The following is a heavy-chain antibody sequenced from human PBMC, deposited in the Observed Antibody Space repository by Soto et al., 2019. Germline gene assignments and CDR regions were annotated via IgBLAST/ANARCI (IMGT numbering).Heavy chain of an antibody. CDR3: SADATAWQQMMPSDY. V-gene: IGHV1-58*01. D-gene: IGHD6-13*01. CDR1: GFTFTSSA. Sequence: SVKVSCKASGFTFTSSAFQWVRQARGQRLEWIGWIAVGSGYTNYAQRFQDRVTLTRDMSTATTYMELSRLTSEDTAIYYCSADATAWQQMMPSDYWGQGTPVTVSS. J-gene: IGHJ4*02. CDR2: IAVGSGYT.